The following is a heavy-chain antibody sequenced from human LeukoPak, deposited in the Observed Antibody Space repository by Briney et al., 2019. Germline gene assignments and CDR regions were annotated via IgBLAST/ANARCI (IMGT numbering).Heavy chain of an antibody. V-gene: IGHV4-30-4*01. CDR2: IYYSGST. Sequence: PSETLSLTCTVSGGSISSGDYYWSWIRQPPGKGLEWIGYIYYSGSTYYNPSLKSRVTISVDTSKNQFSLKLSSVTAADTAVYYCARGSNPRRAHSREFDPWAREPWSPSPQ. CDR3: ARGSNPRRAHSREFDP. J-gene: IGHJ5*02. D-gene: IGHD4-11*01. CDR1: GGSISSGDYY.